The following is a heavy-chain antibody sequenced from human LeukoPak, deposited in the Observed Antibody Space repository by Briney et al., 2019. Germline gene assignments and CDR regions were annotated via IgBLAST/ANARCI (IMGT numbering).Heavy chain of an antibody. J-gene: IGHJ4*02. CDR3: ARVEGGDGVDY. CDR2: IIPIFGTA. Sequence: ASVKVSCKASGGTFSSYAISWVRQAPGQGLEWMGGIIPIFGTANYAQKFQGRATITADESTSTAYMELSSLRSEDTAVYYCARVEGGDGVDYWGQGTLVTVSS. CDR1: GGTFSSYA. D-gene: IGHD1-26*01. V-gene: IGHV1-69*13.